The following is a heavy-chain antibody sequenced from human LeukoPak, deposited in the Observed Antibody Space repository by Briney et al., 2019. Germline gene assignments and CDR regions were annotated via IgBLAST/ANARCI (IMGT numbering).Heavy chain of an antibody. CDR3: ARDSLGYCSGGSCSTVFHM. Sequence: PSETLSLTCTVSGGSISSYYWSWTRQPAGKGLEWIGRIYTSGSTNYNPSLKSRVTMSVDTSKNQFSLKLSSVTAADTAAYYCARDSLGYCSGGSCSTVFHMWGQGTMVTVSS. V-gene: IGHV4-4*07. CDR1: GGSISSYY. J-gene: IGHJ3*02. CDR2: IYTSGST. D-gene: IGHD2-15*01.